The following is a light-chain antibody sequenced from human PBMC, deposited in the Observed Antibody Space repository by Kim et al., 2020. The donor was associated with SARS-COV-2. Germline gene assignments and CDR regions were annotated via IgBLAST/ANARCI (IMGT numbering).Light chain of an antibody. J-gene: IGKJ2*01. CDR1: QSVSSN. Sequence: EIVMTPSPSPLSVSPGERATLSCRASQSVSSNLAWYQHKPGQAPRLLIYGTSTRATGIPARFSGSGSGTEFTLTISSLQSEDFAVYYCHQYNNWPPGTFGQGTKLEI. CDR3: HQYNNWPPGT. CDR2: GTS. V-gene: IGKV3-15*01.